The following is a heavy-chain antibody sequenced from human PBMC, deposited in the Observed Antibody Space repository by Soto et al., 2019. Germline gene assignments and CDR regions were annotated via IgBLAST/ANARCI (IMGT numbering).Heavy chain of an antibody. CDR3: ARHGPGGSYSDY. Sequence: QLQLQESGPGLVKPSETLSLTCTVSGGSISSSSYYWGWIRQPPGKGLEWIGSIYYRGSTYYNPSLKSRVTISVGTSKNQFSLKLSSVTAADTAVYYCARHGPGGSYSDYWGQGTLVTVSS. V-gene: IGHV4-39*01. J-gene: IGHJ4*02. D-gene: IGHD1-26*01. CDR1: GGSISSSSYY. CDR2: IYYRGST.